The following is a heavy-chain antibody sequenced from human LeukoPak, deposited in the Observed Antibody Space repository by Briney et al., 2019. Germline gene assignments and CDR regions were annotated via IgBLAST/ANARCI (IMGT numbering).Heavy chain of an antibody. CDR1: GFTFSTYA. J-gene: IGHJ6*02. D-gene: IGHD6-13*01. CDR2: ISGSGGYT. Sequence: GGSLRLSCAASGFTFSTYAMSWVRQAPGKGLEWVSAISGSGGYTYYADSVKGRFTISRDNSKNTLYLQMNSLRAEDTATYYCAKDPSSSVGYYYYGMDVWGQGTTVTVSS. CDR3: AKDPSSSVGYYYYGMDV. V-gene: IGHV3-23*01.